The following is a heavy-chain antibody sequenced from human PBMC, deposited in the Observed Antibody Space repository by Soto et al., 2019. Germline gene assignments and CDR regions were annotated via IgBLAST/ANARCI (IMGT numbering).Heavy chain of an antibody. CDR1: GYTFRNHG. CDR2: VWSHGTEQ. CDR3: GKDIRSGSIDY. Sequence: RGSLRLSCAGSGYTFRNHGMHWVRQAAGKGLEWVAVVWSHGTEQYYGDSVKGRFTVSKDSSTNTVYLLMNNLRAEDTAVYYCGKDIRSGSIDYWGQGTLVTVSS. D-gene: IGHD1-1*01. J-gene: IGHJ4*02. V-gene: IGHV3-33*06.